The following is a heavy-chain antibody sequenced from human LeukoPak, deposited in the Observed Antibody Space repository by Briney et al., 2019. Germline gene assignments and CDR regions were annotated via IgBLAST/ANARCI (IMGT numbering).Heavy chain of an antibody. D-gene: IGHD2-2*01. CDR3: ARDGTSTDDY. Sequence: SETLSLTCAVYGGSFSGYYWSWIRQPPGKGLEWIGEINHSGSNNYNPSLKSRVTISVDTYKNQFSLKLSSVTAADTAVYYCARDGTSTDDYWGQGTLVTVSS. CDR1: GGSFSGYY. J-gene: IGHJ4*02. V-gene: IGHV4-34*01. CDR2: INHSGSN.